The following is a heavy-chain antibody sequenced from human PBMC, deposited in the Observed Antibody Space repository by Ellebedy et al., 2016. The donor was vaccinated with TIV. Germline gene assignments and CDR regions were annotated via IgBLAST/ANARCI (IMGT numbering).Heavy chain of an antibody. CDR1: GFPFDSYV. Sequence: PGGSLRLSCAASGFPFDSYVMNWVRQAPAKGLEWVALISYDGSNKYFADSVQGRFTIYSDNSQNTLYLLMNSLRGDDTAIYYCARALNHVDTVSTAPLDCWGQGTLVTVSS. V-gene: IGHV3-30*04. CDR2: ISYDGSNK. CDR3: ARALNHVDTVSTAPLDC. D-gene: IGHD1-14*01. J-gene: IGHJ4*02.